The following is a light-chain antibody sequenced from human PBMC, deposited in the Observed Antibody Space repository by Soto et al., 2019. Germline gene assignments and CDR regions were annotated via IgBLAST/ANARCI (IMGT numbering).Light chain of an antibody. CDR2: KAS. Sequence: DIQMTQSPSTLSASVGDRVTITCRASQSISTWLAWYQQKPGKAPNLPIYKASSLQSGVPSRFSGSGSGTEFTLTISSLQPDDFATYYCQQYNSYSITFGQGTRLESK. J-gene: IGKJ5*01. CDR1: QSISTW. CDR3: QQYNSYSIT. V-gene: IGKV1-5*03.